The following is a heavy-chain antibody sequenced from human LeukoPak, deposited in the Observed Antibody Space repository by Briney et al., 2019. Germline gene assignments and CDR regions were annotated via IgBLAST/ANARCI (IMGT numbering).Heavy chain of an antibody. CDR3: ARGLSKYSSSWYGDY. CDR2: INPNSGGT. V-gene: IGHV1-2*02. CDR1: GYTFTGYY. J-gene: IGHJ4*02. D-gene: IGHD6-13*01. Sequence: ASVKVSCKASGYTFTGYYMHWVRQAPGQGLEWMGWINPNSGGTNYAQKFQGRVTMTRDTSISTAYMELSRLRSDDTAVYYCARGLSKYSSSWYGDYWGQGTLVTVSS.